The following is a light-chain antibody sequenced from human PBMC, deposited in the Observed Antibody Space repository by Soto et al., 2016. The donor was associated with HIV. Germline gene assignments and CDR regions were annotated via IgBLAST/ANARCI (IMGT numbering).Light chain of an antibody. V-gene: IGLV3-21*01. CDR3: QVWDNSDDYYV. CDR1: NIGSKS. Sequence: SYELTQPPSVSVAPGKTATITCGGNNIGSKSVHWYRQKLGQAPVLVVYDDRDRPSGIPERFSGSNSGNTATLTITWVEAGDEADYYCQVWDNSDDYYVFGTGTKVTVL. J-gene: IGLJ1*01. CDR2: DDR.